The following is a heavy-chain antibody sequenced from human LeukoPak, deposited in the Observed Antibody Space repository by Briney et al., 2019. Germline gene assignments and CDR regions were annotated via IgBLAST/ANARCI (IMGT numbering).Heavy chain of an antibody. V-gene: IGHV3-23*01. D-gene: IGHD3/OR15-3a*01. CDR1: GFTFSNYG. J-gene: IGHJ3*01. CDR3: ARKGAGLDAFDL. Sequence: GGSLRLSCAASGFTFSNYGMSWVRQAPGKGLEWVSSISRSGGSTHHADSVKGRFVISRDTSKNTLHLQMNSLTAGDTAVYYCARKGAGLDAFDLWGQGTVVTVSS. CDR2: ISRSGGST.